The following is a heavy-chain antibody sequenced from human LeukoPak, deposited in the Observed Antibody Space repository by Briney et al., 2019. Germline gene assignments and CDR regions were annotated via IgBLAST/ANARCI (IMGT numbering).Heavy chain of an antibody. V-gene: IGHV3-23*01. D-gene: IGHD3-3*01. CDR3: ANPPPGWFGVVIKGGNFDY. CDR2: ISGSGGST. J-gene: IGHJ4*02. CDR1: GFTFSSYA. Sequence: QAGGSLRLSCAAPGFTFSSYAMSWVRQAPGKGLEWVSAISGSGGSTYYADSVKGRFTISRDNSKNTLYLQMNSLRAEDTAVYYCANPPPGWFGVVIKGGNFDYWGQGTLVTVSS.